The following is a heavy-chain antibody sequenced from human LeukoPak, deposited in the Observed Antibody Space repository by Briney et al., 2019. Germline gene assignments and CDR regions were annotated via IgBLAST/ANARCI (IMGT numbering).Heavy chain of an antibody. Sequence: PGGSLRLSCAASGFTFSSYAMSWVRQAPGKGLEWVSAISGSGGSTYYADSVKGRFTISRDNSKNTLYLQMNSLRAEDTAVYYCAKRTYSSSWYLYYFDYWGQGTLVTVSS. CDR3: AKRTYSSSWYLYYFDY. J-gene: IGHJ4*02. CDR2: ISGSGGST. V-gene: IGHV3-23*01. CDR1: GFTFSSYA. D-gene: IGHD6-13*01.